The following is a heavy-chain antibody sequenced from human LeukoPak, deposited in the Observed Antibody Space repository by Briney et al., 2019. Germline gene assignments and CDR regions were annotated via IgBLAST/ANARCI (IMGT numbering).Heavy chain of an antibody. J-gene: IGHJ4*02. CDR1: GFTFSSYS. D-gene: IGHD1-26*01. CDR3: ARNPFMGATPY. V-gene: IGHV3-23*01. Sequence: PGGSLRLSCAASGFTFSSYSMNWVRQAPGKGLEWVSAISGSGGSTYYADSVKGRFTISRDNSKNTLYLQMNSLRAEDTAVYYCARNPFMGATPYWGQGTLVTVSS. CDR2: ISGSGGST.